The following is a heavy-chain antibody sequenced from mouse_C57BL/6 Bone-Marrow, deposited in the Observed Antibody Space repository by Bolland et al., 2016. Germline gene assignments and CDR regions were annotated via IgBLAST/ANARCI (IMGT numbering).Heavy chain of an antibody. Sequence: YNQKFKGKATLTVDKSSSTAYMELRSLTSEDTAVYYCARSYTVSTKFAYWGQGTLV. J-gene: IGHJ3*01. V-gene: IGHV1-18*01. CDR3: ARSYTVSTKFAY. D-gene: IGHD2-10*01.